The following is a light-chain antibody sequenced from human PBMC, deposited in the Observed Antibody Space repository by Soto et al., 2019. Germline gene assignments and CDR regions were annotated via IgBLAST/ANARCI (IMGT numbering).Light chain of an antibody. Sequence: DFVMTQSPDSLAVSLGERATINCRSSQSVLSNSDNKNYLAWFQQKPGQPPELLFYWASTRESGVPDRFSGSGSATDFTLTISNLQAEDVAVYYCQQYHSDPITFGQGTRLEIK. V-gene: IGKV4-1*01. CDR3: QQYHSDPIT. J-gene: IGKJ5*01. CDR2: WAS. CDR1: QSVLSNSDNKNY.